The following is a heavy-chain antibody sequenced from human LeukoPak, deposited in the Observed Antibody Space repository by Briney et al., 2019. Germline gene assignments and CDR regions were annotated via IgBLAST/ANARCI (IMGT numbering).Heavy chain of an antibody. CDR1: GFTFSSYA. CDR2: ISGSGGST. Sequence: GGSLRLSCAASGFTFSSYAMSWVRQAPGKGLEWVSAISGSGGSTYCADSVKGRFTISRDNSKNTLYLQMNSLRAEDTAVYYCAKGEVVTAIPGSFDYWGQGTLVTVSS. CDR3: AKGEVVTAIPGSFDY. J-gene: IGHJ4*02. D-gene: IGHD2-21*02. V-gene: IGHV3-23*01.